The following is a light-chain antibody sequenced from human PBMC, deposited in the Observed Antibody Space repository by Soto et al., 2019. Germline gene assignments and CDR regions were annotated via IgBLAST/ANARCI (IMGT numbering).Light chain of an antibody. Sequence: EIVLTQSPATLSLSPGERGTLSCRASESVTDYLAWYQQKPGQAPRLLIYGASTRATGIPARFSGSGSGTEFTLTISSLQSEDFAVYYCQQYNNWPPSITFGQGTRLEI. V-gene: IGKV3-15*01. CDR2: GAS. CDR1: ESVTDY. J-gene: IGKJ5*01. CDR3: QQYNNWPPSIT.